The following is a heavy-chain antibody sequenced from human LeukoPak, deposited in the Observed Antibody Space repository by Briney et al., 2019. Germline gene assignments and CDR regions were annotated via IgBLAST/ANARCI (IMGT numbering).Heavy chain of an antibody. D-gene: IGHD3-22*01. CDR1: GYSISSGYY. CDR2: IYYSGST. CDR3: ARDNYYYDSSGYPLDY. V-gene: IGHV4-38-2*02. J-gene: IGHJ4*02. Sequence: PSETLSLTCTVSGYSISSGYYWGWIRQPPGKGLEWIGNIYYSGSTYYNPSLKSRVTISVDTSKNQFSLKLRSVTAADTAVYYCARDNYYYDSSGYPLDYWGQGTLVTVSS.